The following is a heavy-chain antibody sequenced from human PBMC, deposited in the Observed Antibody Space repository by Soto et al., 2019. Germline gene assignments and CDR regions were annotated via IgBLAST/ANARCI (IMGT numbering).Heavy chain of an antibody. V-gene: IGHV3-66*01. D-gene: IGHD2-2*01. CDR3: AGAHCSSTTCYEPGHAMDL. J-gene: IGHJ3*01. Sequence: EVQLVQSGGGLVRPGGSLRLSCAASGFTVNRNDMTWVRQAPGKGLEWVSLMGSGGNTFYAESLRGRFTIFRGTPKNTLCIQMNNLRAADTAVYYCAGAHCSSTTCYEPGHAMDLWAQGTKVPVSS. CDR2: MGSGGNT. CDR1: GFTVNRND.